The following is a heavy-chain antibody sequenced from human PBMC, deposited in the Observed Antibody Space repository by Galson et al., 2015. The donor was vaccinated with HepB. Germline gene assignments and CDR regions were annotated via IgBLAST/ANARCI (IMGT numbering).Heavy chain of an antibody. CDR1: EFSFTNYG. D-gene: IGHD3-3*01. CDR2: ISSDGTQT. Sequence: SLRLSCAASEFSFTNYGMHWVRQAPGPGLEWVATISSDGTQTSYTDSVKGRFTISRDNSKHTLFLQLNSLRAEDTAVYYCSRAGYSFWGGSGPYFYMDVWGKGTTVTVSS. V-gene: IGHV3-30*03. J-gene: IGHJ6*03. CDR3: SRAGYSFWGGSGPYFYMDV.